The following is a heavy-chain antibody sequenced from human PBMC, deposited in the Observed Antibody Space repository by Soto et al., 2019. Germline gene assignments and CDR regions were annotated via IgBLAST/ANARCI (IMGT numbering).Heavy chain of an antibody. Sequence: QVQLVQSGAEVKKPGSSVKVSCKASGGTFSSYTISWVRQAPGQGLEWMGRIIPILGIANYAQKFQGRVTITADKSTSTAYMELSSLGSEDTAVYYCAREACWSGGSCYADFFDYWGQGALVTVSS. CDR3: AREACWSGGSCYADFFDY. D-gene: IGHD2-15*01. J-gene: IGHJ4*02. CDR1: GGTFSSYT. CDR2: IIPILGIA. V-gene: IGHV1-69*08.